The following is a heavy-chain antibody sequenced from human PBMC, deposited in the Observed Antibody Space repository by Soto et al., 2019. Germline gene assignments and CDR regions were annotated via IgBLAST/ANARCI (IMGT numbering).Heavy chain of an antibody. J-gene: IGHJ5*02. Sequence: QVQLVQSGAEVKKPGSSVKVSCKASGGTFSSYAISWVRQAPGQGLEWMGGIIPIFGTANYAQKFQGRVTITANESTSTADLELSSLRSEDTAVYYCSRDSLGGSGSYYNWFDPWGQGTLVTVSS. D-gene: IGHD3-10*01. CDR2: IIPIFGTA. CDR3: SRDSLGGSGSYYNWFDP. CDR1: GGTFSSYA. V-gene: IGHV1-69*01.